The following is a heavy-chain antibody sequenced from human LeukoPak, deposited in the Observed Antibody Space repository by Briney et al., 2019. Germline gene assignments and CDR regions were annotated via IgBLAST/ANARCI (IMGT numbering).Heavy chain of an antibody. Sequence: GGSLRLSCAASGFTFSNYAMNWVRQAPGKGLGWVSVITSGGSTYYADSVKGRFTISRDNSKNTLYLQMNSLRAEDTAVYYCAKRLPVVGDRNRAFDYWGQGALVTVSS. CDR3: AKRLPVVGDRNRAFDY. J-gene: IGHJ4*02. CDR2: ITSGGST. V-gene: IGHV3-23*01. D-gene: IGHD2-21*02. CDR1: GFTFSNYA.